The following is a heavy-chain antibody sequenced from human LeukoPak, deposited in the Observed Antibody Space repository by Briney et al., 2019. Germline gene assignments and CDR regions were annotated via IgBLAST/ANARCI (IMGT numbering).Heavy chain of an antibody. V-gene: IGHV1-46*01. Sequence: ASVKVSCKASGYTFTSYYMHWVRQAPGQGLEWMGIINPSGGSTSYAQKFQGRVTITADESTSTAYMELSSLRSEDTAVYYCARVPVHPPYYFDYWGQGTLVTVSS. CDR2: INPSGGST. CDR3: ARVPVHPPYYFDY. J-gene: IGHJ4*02. CDR1: GYTFTSYY.